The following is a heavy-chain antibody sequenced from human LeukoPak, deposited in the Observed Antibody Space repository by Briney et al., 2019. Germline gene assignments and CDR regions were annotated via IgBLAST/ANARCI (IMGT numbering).Heavy chain of an antibody. CDR2: IRSDGSTK. Sequence: PGGSLRLSCAASGFTFSSYGMHWVRQAPGKGLEWVAFIRSDGSTKYFADSVKGRFTISRDNSKNTLYLQMNSLKIEDKAVYYCAKDQLLGGSYSFDYWGQGTLVTVSS. D-gene: IGHD1-26*01. CDR3: AKDQLLGGSYSFDY. CDR1: GFTFSSYG. J-gene: IGHJ4*02. V-gene: IGHV3-30*02.